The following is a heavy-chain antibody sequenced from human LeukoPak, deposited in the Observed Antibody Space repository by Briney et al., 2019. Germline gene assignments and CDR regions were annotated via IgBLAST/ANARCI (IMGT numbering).Heavy chain of an antibody. CDR3: ARDRLYYYDSSGYHHY. V-gene: IGHV3-7*01. CDR2: IKQDGSEK. CDR1: GFTFSSYW. D-gene: IGHD3-22*01. Sequence: PGGSLRLSCAASGFTFSSYWMSWVRQAPGKGLEWVANIKQDGSEKYYVDSVKGRFTISRDNAKNSLYLQMNSLRAEDTAVYFCARDRLYYYDSSGYHHYWGQGTLVTVSS. J-gene: IGHJ4*02.